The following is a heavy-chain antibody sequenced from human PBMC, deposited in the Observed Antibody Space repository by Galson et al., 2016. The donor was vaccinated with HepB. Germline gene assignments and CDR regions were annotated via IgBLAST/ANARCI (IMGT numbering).Heavy chain of an antibody. D-gene: IGHD1-20*01. V-gene: IGHV1-3*01. J-gene: IGHJ4*02. CDR1: GFTFSKFA. CDR2: INAGSGDT. Sequence: SVKVSCKASGFTFSKFAMHWIRQAPGHRFEWMGKINAGSGDTKYSEEFQGRITITINTSARTVYLELTSLRSEGTATYYCARGYNWIGGDGSARDSWGQGTLVTVSS. CDR3: ARGYNWIGGDGSARDS.